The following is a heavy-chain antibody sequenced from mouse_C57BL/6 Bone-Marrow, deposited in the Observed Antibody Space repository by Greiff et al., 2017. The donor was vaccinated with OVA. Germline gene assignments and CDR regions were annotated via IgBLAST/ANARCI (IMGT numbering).Heavy chain of an antibody. V-gene: IGHV1-59*01. Sequence: QVQLQQPGAELVRPGTSVKLSCKASGYTFTSYWMHWVKQRPGQGLEWIGVIDPSDSYTNYNQKFKGKATLTVDTSSSTAYMQLSSLTSEDSAVYYCARELADVCGRGTTVTVSA. CDR1: GYTFTSYW. CDR2: IDPSDSYT. D-gene: IGHD4-1*01. CDR3: ARELADV. J-gene: IGHJ1*03.